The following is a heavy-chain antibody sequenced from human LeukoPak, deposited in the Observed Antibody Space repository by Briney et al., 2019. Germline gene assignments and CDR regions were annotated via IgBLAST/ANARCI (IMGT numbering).Heavy chain of an antibody. V-gene: IGHV3-23*01. CDR2: ISGSGGST. CDR1: GFTFSSYA. J-gene: IGHJ4*02. Sequence: PGGSLRLSCAASGFTFSSYAMSWVRQAPGKGLEWVSAISGSGGSTYYADSVKGRFTISRDNSKNTLYLQMNSLRAEDTAVYYCAKDRSSSWYGGSSFDYWGQGTLVTVSS. CDR3: AKDRSSSWYGGSSFDY. D-gene: IGHD6-13*01.